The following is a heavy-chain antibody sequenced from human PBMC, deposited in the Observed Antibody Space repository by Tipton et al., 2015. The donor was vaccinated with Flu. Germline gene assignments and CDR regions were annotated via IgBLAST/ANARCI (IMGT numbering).Heavy chain of an antibody. J-gene: IGHJ4*02. Sequence: TLSLTCSVSGDSIGSGYCWGWVRQPPGKGLDWIGNICHSGNTYYNPSLKSRITISVDRSKNQFSPKLRSATVADTAVYYCARLRRSEDYYDSSGPFSYCDYWGQGTLVTVSS. V-gene: IGHV4-38-2*01. CDR3: ARLRRSEDYYDSSGPFSYCDY. CDR1: GDSIGSGYC. CDR2: ICHSGNT. D-gene: IGHD3-22*01.